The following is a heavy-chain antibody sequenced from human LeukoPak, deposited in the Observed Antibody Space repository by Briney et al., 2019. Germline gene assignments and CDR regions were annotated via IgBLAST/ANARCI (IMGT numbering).Heavy chain of an antibody. Sequence: SGPTLVNPTQTLTLTCTFSGFSLSSTGVGVGWIRQPPAKALEWLALIYWDGDKRYSPFLKSRLTISKDTSKNQVILTMTNMDPVDTATYHCALESHGGYPLRFDPWGQGTLVTVSS. CDR2: IYWDGDK. CDR3: ALESHGGYPLRFDP. CDR1: GFSLSSTGVG. D-gene: IGHD4-17*01. V-gene: IGHV2-5*02. J-gene: IGHJ5*02.